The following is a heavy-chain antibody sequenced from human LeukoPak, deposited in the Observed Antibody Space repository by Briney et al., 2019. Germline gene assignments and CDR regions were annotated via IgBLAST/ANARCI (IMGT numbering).Heavy chain of an antibody. V-gene: IGHV3-7*01. CDR2: IKQDGSEK. CDR1: GFTFSSYW. CDR3: AREEVNEVRGVSWFDP. Sequence: GGSLRLSCAASGFTFSSYWMSWVRQAPGKGLEWVANIKQDGSEKYYMDSVKGRFTISRDNAKNSLYLQMNSLRAEDTAVYYCAREEVNEVRGVSWFDPWGQGTLVTVSS. D-gene: IGHD3-10*01. J-gene: IGHJ5*02.